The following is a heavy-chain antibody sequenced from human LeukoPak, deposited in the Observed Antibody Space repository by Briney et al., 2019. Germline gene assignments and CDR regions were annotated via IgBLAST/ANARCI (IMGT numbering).Heavy chain of an antibody. CDR1: GFTFSSYG. D-gene: IGHD6-13*01. J-gene: IGHJ4*02. CDR3: ARGAWYSSSWRNYFDY. CDR2: IWYDGSNK. Sequence: GGSLGLSCAASGFTFSSYGMHWVRQAPGKGLEWVAVIWYDGSNKYYADSVKGRFTISRDNSKNTLYLQMNSLRAEDTAVYYCARGAWYSSSWRNYFDYWGQGTLVTVSS. V-gene: IGHV3-33*01.